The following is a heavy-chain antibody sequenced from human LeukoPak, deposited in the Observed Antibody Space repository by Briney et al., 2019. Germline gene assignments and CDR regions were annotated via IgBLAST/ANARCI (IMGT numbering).Heavy chain of an antibody. CDR3: ARGLYTTTWCDH. CDR2: INPNSGGT. V-gene: IGHV1-2*02. CDR1: GYTFTGYY. Sequence: ASVKVSCKASGYTFTGYYMHWVRQAPGQGLEWMGWINPNSGGTNYAQKFQGRVTMTRDTSISTAYMELSRLRSDDTALYYCARGLYTTTWCDHWGQGTLVTVPS. D-gene: IGHD3-16*01. J-gene: IGHJ5*02.